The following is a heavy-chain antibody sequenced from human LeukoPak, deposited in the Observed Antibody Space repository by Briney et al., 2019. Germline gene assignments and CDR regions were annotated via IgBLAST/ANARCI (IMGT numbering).Heavy chain of an antibody. V-gene: IGHV3-53*01. J-gene: IGHJ3*02. D-gene: IGHD3-10*01. CDR3: AKEGDYYGSGSHRDAFDM. Sequence: GGSLRLSCAASGFTVSSNYMSWVRQAPGKGLEWVSIIYSGGSTFYADSVKGRFTISRDNSKNTLYLQVDSLRAEDTAVYYCAKEGDYYGSGSHRDAFDMWGQGTMVTVSS. CDR1: GFTVSSNY. CDR2: IYSGGST.